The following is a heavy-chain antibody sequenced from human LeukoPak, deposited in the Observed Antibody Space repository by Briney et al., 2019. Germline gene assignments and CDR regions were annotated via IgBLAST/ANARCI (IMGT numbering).Heavy chain of an antibody. V-gene: IGHV4-34*01. CDR3: ARVFNSSGRPSGVDY. CDR2: INHSGST. D-gene: IGHD6-19*01. Sequence: SETLSLTCAVYGGSFSGYYWSWIRQPPGKGLEWIGEINHSGSTNYNPSLKSRVTISVDTSKNQFSLKLSSVTAADTAVYYCARVFNSSGRPSGVDYWGQGTLVTVSS. J-gene: IGHJ4*02. CDR1: GGSFSGYY.